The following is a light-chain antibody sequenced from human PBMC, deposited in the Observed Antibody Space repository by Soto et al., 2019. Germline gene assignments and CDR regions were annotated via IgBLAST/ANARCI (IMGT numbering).Light chain of an antibody. CDR1: SNDVGGYNY. CDR3: SSYTGSSTYV. V-gene: IGLV2-14*03. J-gene: IGLJ1*01. Sequence: QSVLTQPASVSGSPGQSITISCTGTSNDVGGYNYVSWYQQHPGKAPKLMIYDVGNRPSGVSNRFSGSKSANTASLTISGLQTEDESDYYCSSYTGSSTYVFGTGTKVTVL. CDR2: DVG.